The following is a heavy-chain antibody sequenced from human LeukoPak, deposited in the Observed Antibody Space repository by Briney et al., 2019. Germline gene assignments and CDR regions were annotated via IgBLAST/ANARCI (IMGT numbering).Heavy chain of an antibody. D-gene: IGHD6-13*01. V-gene: IGHV3-21*06. CDR1: GFTFSTYG. J-gene: IGHJ4*02. CDR3: ARVAEAAAFDS. Sequence: GGSLRLSCEVSGFTFSTYGMSWVRQAPGKGLEWVSSISSNSRYIYYADSMRGRFTISRDNAKNSLYLQVNSLKPEDTAVYYCARVAEAAAFDSWGQGTLVTVSS. CDR2: ISSNSRYI.